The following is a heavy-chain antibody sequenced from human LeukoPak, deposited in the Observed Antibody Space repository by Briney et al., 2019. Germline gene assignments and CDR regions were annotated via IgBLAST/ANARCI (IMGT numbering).Heavy chain of an antibody. CDR3: ARKGLGSYYFDG. V-gene: IGHV3-23*01. J-gene: IGHJ4*02. Sequence: GGSLRLSCAASGFTFSSYAMSWVRQAPGKGLEWVSAISGSGGSAYYVDSVKGRFTISRDDPKNTLYLQMNSLRAEDTSVYYCARKGLGSYYFDGWGEGALVTVSS. CDR2: ISGSGGSA. D-gene: IGHD2-15*01. CDR1: GFTFSSYA.